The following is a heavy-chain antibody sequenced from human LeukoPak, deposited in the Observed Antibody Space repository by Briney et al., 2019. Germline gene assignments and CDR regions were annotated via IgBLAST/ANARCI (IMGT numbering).Heavy chain of an antibody. CDR1: GFTFSIYS. Sequence: QPGGSLRLSCAASGFTFSIYSMHWVRQAPGKGLEWVAVISYDGSNKYYADSVKGRFTISRDNSKNTLYLQMTGLRAEDTAVYYCAKSGYSYAYIYYYYMDVWGKGTTVTVSS. D-gene: IGHD5-18*01. CDR3: AKSGYSYAYIYYYYMDV. J-gene: IGHJ6*03. CDR2: ISYDGSNK. V-gene: IGHV3-30*18.